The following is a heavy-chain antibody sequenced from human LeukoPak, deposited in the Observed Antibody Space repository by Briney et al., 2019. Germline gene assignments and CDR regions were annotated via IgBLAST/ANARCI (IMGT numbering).Heavy chain of an antibody. CDR3: ARQVGYCSRGDCYFDY. J-gene: IGHJ4*02. Sequence: GGSLRLSCVASGFTFSSYAMKWVRQAPGKGPEWVSSINPSGGSTSYADSVNGHFTISRDNSKNTLFLQSNSLRAEDTAAYFCARQVGYCSRGDCYFDYWGQGTLVTVSS. CDR2: INPSGGST. D-gene: IGHD2-15*01. V-gene: IGHV3-23*01. CDR1: GFTFSSYA.